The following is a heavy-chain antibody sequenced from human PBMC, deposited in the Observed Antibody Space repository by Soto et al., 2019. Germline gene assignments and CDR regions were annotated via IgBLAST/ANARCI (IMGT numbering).Heavy chain of an antibody. J-gene: IGHJ4*01. CDR1: GYIFTNYA. D-gene: IGHD3-3*01. CDR2: ISGYNGDTNT. Sequence: GASVKVSCKASGYIFTNYAISWVRQAPGQGPEWMGWISGYNGDTNTHYSQKFQGRLTMTTDMSTTTAYMELRSLISDDTAVYYCARVNDAWTGYFFDNRG. CDR3: ARVNDAWTGYFFDN. V-gene: IGHV1-18*01.